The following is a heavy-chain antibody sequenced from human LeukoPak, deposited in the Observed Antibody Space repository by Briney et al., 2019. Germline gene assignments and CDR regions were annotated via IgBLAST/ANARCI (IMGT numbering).Heavy chain of an antibody. CDR2: IYYSGST. CDR3: ARTSSSGWPLYYYYGMDV. CDR1: GGSISSGGYY. J-gene: IGHJ6*02. Sequence: SETLSLTCTVSGGSISSGGYYWSWIRQHPGKGLEWIGYIYYSGSTYYNPSLKSRVTISVDTSKNQFSLKLSSVTAADTAVYYCARTSSSGWPLYYYYGMDVWGQGTTVTVSS. V-gene: IGHV4-31*03. D-gene: IGHD6-19*01.